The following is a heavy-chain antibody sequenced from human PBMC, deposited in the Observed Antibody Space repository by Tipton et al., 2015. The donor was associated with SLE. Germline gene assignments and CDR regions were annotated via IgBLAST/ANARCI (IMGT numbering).Heavy chain of an antibody. J-gene: IGHJ1*01. CDR2: IYYSGST. V-gene: IGHV4-61*01. CDR1: GGSISSSSYY. Sequence: LRLSCTVSGGSISSSSYYWSWIRQPPGKGLEWIGYIYYSGSTNYNPSLRSRVTISVDTSKNQFSLKLSSVTAADTAVYYCARDKEYFQHWGQGTLVTVSS. CDR3: ARDKEYFQH.